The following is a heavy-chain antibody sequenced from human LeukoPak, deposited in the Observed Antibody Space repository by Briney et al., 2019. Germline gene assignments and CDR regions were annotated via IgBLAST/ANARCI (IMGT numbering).Heavy chain of an antibody. CDR1: GFAFSFYA. Sequence: GALRLSCAASGFAFSFYAISWLRQPPGKGLEWVSPISANSGTTSYAASVRGRFTISRDNSKNTLYLQVNTLRADDTATYYCAKPVSGGLAVTADWFHPWGQGTLVVVSS. V-gene: IGHV3-23*01. CDR2: ISANSGTT. J-gene: IGHJ5*01. D-gene: IGHD6-19*01. CDR3: AKPVSGGLAVTADWFHP.